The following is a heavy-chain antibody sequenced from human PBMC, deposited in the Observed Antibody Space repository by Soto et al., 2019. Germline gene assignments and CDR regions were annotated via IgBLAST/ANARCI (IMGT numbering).Heavy chain of an antibody. Sequence: SETLSLTCTFSGGSIISSSYYWGWIRQPPGKGLEWIGSIYYSGSTYYNPSLKSRVTISVDTSKNQFSLKLSSVTAADTAVYYCARTQDDYGDDAFDIWGQGTMVTVSS. V-gene: IGHV4-39*01. CDR1: GGSIISSSYY. J-gene: IGHJ3*02. CDR2: IYYSGST. CDR3: ARTQDDYGDDAFDI. D-gene: IGHD4-17*01.